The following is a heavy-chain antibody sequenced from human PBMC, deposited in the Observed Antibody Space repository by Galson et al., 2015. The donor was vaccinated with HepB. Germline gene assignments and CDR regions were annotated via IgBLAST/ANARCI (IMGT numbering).Heavy chain of an antibody. D-gene: IGHD6-13*01. Sequence: SLRLSCAASGFTFNSYTMNWVRQAPGKGLEWVSAISGSGGSTYYADSVKGRFTISRDNSKNTLYLQMNSLRAEDTAVYYCAKNVGLAAADYYYYGMDVWGQGTTVTVSS. J-gene: IGHJ6*02. CDR2: ISGSGGST. CDR3: AKNVGLAAADYYYYGMDV. V-gene: IGHV3-23*01. CDR1: GFTFNSYT.